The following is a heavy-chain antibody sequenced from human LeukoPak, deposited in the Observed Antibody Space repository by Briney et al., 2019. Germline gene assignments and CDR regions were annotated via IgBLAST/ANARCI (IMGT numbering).Heavy chain of an antibody. J-gene: IGHJ3*01. D-gene: IGHD3-3*01. CDR2: INPNSGGT. V-gene: IGHV1-2*02. CDR1: GYTFTGYY. Sequence: ASVKVSCKASGYTFTGYYMHWVRQAPGKGLEWMGWINPNSGGTNYAQKFQGRVTMTRDTSISTAYMELSRLRSDDTAVYYCAREGFYDFWSGTDAFDVWGQGTMVTVSS. CDR3: AREGFYDFWSGTDAFDV.